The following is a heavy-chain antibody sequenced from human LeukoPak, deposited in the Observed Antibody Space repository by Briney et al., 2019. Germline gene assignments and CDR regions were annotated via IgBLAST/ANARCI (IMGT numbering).Heavy chain of an antibody. D-gene: IGHD3-22*01. Sequence: GGSLRLSCAASGFTFSSSAMSWVRQAPGKGLEWVSAISNNGGYTYYADSVQGRFTISRDNSKSTLCLQMNSLRAEDTAVYYCVKDGVTMIVVAGDAFDTWGQGTMVTVSS. CDR2: ISNNGGYT. V-gene: IGHV3-23*01. J-gene: IGHJ3*02. CDR1: GFTFSSSA. CDR3: VKDGVTMIVVAGDAFDT.